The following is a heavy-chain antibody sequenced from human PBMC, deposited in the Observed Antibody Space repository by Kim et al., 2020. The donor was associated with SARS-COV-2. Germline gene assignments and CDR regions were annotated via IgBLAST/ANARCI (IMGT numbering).Heavy chain of an antibody. J-gene: IGHJ4*02. CDR2: ISSSGSTI. D-gene: IGHD6-19*01. CDR3: ARVDSSGWYDWNYFDY. V-gene: IGHV3-11*01. CDR1: GFTFSAYY. Sequence: GGSLRLSCAASGFTFSAYYMSWIRQAPGKGLEWVSYISSSGSTIYYADSVKGRFTISRDNAKNSLYLQMNSLRAEDTAVYYCARVDSSGWYDWNYFDYWGQGTLVTVSS.